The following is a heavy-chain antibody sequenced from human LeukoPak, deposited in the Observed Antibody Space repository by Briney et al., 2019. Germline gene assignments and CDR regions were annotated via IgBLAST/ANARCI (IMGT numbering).Heavy chain of an antibody. Sequence: GGSLRLCCAASGFTFSRYEMNWVRQAPGKGLEWVSYITRSSSTIYYADSVKGRFTISRDNAKNSLYLQMNSLRVDDTAVYYCATADRGAFDIWGQGTMVIVSS. CDR2: ITRSSSTI. CDR3: ATADRGAFDI. V-gene: IGHV3-48*01. J-gene: IGHJ3*02. CDR1: GFTFSRYE.